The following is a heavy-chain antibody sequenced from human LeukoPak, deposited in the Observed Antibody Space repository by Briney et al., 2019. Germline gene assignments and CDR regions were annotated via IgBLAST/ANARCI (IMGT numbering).Heavy chain of an antibody. CDR1: GFTFSSYG. V-gene: IGHV3-33*01. CDR3: ARDASTVTTGLDY. CDR2: IWYVGSNK. Sequence: GGSLRLSCAASGFTFSSYGMHWVRQAPGKGLEWVAVIWYVGSNKYYADSVKGRFTISRDNSKNTLYLQMNSLRAEDTAVYYCARDASTVTTGLDYWGQGTLVTVSS. J-gene: IGHJ4*02. D-gene: IGHD4-17*01.